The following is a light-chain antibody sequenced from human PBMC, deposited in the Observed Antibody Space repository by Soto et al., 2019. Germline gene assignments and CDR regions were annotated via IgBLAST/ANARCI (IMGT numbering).Light chain of an antibody. V-gene: IGLV2-14*01. CDR3: SSYTNSSTLVL. CDR1: SSDVGGYNF. CDR2: EVR. Sequence: QSALTQPASVSGSPGQSITISCTGTSSDVGGYNFVSWYQHHPGKAPKLVTYEVRNRPSGVSNRFSASKSGNTASLTIFGLHAEDEADYYCSSYTNSSTLVLFGGGTKLTVL. J-gene: IGLJ2*01.